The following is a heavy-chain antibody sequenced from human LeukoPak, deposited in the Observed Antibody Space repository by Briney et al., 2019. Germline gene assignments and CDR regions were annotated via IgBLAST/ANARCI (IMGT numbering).Heavy chain of an antibody. D-gene: IGHD1-26*01. CDR1: GFTFSNYW. V-gene: IGHV3-7*03. CDR2: IKQDGSEK. J-gene: IGHJ4*02. Sequence: GGSLRLSCAASGFTFSNYWMSWVRQAPGKGLEWVANIKQDGSEKYYVDSVKGRFTISRDNAKNSLYLQMNSLRAEDTAVYYCAKGLVGAYLFDYWGQGTLVTVSS. CDR3: AKGLVGAYLFDY.